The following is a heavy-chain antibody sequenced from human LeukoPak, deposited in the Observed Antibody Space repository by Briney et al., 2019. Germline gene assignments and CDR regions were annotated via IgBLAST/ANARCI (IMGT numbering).Heavy chain of an antibody. D-gene: IGHD3-22*01. V-gene: IGHV3-21*01. CDR2: ISSSSTHI. CDR1: GFTFSFYT. CDR3: ARDLAPEQSDYYDSSGDWVRDY. Sequence: PGGSLRLSCAASGFTFSFYTMNWVRQAPGKGLEWVSSISSSSTHIYNGDSVKGRFTISRDNAKNSLYLQMNSLRAEDTAVYYCARDLAPEQSDYYDSSGDWVRDYWGQGTLVTVSS. J-gene: IGHJ4*02.